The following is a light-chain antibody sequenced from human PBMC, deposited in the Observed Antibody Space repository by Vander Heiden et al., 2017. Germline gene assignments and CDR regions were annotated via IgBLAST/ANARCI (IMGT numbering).Light chain of an antibody. CDR3: QQLNSYPRGT. Sequence: DIQLTQSPSFLSASVGDRVTITCRASQGISSYLAWYQQKPGKAPKLLIYAASTLQSGVPSRFSGSGSGTEFTLTISSLQPEDFATYYCQQLNSYPRGTFGHGTKVDIK. CDR2: AAS. V-gene: IGKV1-9*01. CDR1: QGISSY. J-gene: IGKJ3*01.